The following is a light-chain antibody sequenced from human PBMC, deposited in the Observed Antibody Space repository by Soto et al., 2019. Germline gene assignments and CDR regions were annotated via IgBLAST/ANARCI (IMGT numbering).Light chain of an antibody. CDR3: CSYAGSYNIYL. Sequence: QYLLTQPRSVCGSPGQSCPISCTGTISAVGYYNYVSWYQRHPGKAPKLMIYDVFKRPSGVPDRFSGSKSGNTASLTISGLQAEDEGDYYCCSYAGSYNIYLFGTGTKV. CDR1: ISAVGYYNY. J-gene: IGLJ1*01. V-gene: IGLV2-11*01. CDR2: DVF.